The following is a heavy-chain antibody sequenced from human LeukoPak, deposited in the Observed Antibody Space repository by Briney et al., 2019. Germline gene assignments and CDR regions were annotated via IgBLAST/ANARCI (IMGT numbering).Heavy chain of an antibody. CDR1: GYTFTSYY. CDR3: ARAAYVWGSYRVYFDY. J-gene: IGHJ4*02. D-gene: IGHD3-16*02. V-gene: IGHV1-46*01. Sequence: ASVKVSCKASGYTFTSYYMHWVRQAPGQGLEWMGIINPSGGSTSYAQKFQGRVTMTRDTSTSTAYMELRSLRSDDTAVYYCARAAYVWGSYRVYFDYWGQGTLVTVSS. CDR2: INPSGGST.